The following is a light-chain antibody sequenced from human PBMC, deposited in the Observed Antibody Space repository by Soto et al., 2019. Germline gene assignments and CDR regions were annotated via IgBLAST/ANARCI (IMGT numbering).Light chain of an antibody. CDR2: DAS. CDR1: QDIYKY. V-gene: IGKV1-33*01. CDR3: QQYYHPPST. J-gene: IGKJ2*01. Sequence: DIQMTQSPSSLSAAVGDRFTFTCQASQDIYKYLKWYQQKPGKAPKLLIYDASNLERGVPSRFSGSGSGTVFSLTVDSLLPEDTATSYCQQYYHPPSTFGQGTKLEIK.